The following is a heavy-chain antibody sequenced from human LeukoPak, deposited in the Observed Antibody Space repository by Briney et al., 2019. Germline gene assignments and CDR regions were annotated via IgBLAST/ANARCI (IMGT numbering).Heavy chain of an antibody. CDR3: ARVQGVVTAIGDHDAFDI. CDR1: GFTFSSYG. CDR2: IWYDGSNK. V-gene: IGHV3-33*01. J-gene: IGHJ3*02. D-gene: IGHD2-21*02. Sequence: PGGSLRLSCAASGFTFSSYGMHWVRQAPGKGLEWVAVIWYDGSNKYYADSVKGRFTISRDNSKNTLYLQMNSLRAEDTAVYYCARVQGVVTAIGDHDAFDIWGQGTMVTVSS.